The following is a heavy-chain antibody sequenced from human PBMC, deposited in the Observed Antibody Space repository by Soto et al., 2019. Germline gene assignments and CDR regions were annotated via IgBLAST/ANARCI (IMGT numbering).Heavy chain of an antibody. D-gene: IGHD3-10*01. CDR1: GFTFSSYA. J-gene: IGHJ6*02. Sequence: QVQLVESGGGVVQPGRSLRLSCAASGFTFSSYAMHWVRQAPGKGLEWVAVISYDGSNKYYADSVKGRFTISRDNSKNTLYLQMNSLRAEDTALYYCARSDYYGSGSINYYDGMDVWGQGTTVTVSS. CDR2: ISYDGSNK. CDR3: ARSDYYGSGSINYYDGMDV. V-gene: IGHV3-30-3*01.